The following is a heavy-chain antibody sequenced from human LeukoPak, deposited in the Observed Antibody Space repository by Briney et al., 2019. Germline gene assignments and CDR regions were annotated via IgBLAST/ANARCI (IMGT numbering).Heavy chain of an antibody. CDR3: ARGSFDD. Sequence: ASVKVSCKASGYTFTSYDINWVRQATGQRLEWMGWMNPNSGNTGYAQKFQGRVTITRNTSISTAYMKLSSLRSEDTAVYYCARGSFDDWGEGTLVTVSS. J-gene: IGHJ4*02. CDR1: GYTFTSYD. CDR2: MNPNSGNT. V-gene: IGHV1-8*03.